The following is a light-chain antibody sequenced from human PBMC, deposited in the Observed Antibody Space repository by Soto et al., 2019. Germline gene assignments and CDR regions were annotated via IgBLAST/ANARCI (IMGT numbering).Light chain of an antibody. Sequence: IQMTQSPSTLSASVGDRVTITCRASQSISSWLAWYQKKXGKDPKLXIYAASSLQSGVPSRFSGSGSGTDFTLTISSLQTEDFATYYCQQRYSTPRTFGQGTKVDIK. CDR3: QQRYSTPRT. J-gene: IGKJ1*01. V-gene: IGKV1-39*01. CDR1: QSISSW. CDR2: AAS.